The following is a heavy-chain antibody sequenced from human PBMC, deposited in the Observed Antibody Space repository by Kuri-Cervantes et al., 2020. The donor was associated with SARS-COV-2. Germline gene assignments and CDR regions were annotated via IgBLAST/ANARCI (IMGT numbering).Heavy chain of an antibody. D-gene: IGHD4-17*01. CDR2: ISSSSSYI. V-gene: IGHV3-21*01. CDR3: ARGPGGAGDLDAFDI. J-gene: IGHJ3*02. Sequence: GGSLRLSCAASGFTFSSYSMNWVRQAPGKGLEWVSSISSSSSYIYYADSVKGRFTISRDNAKNSLYLQMNSLRAEDTAVYYCARGPGGAGDLDAFDIWGQGTMVTVSS. CDR1: GFTFSSYS.